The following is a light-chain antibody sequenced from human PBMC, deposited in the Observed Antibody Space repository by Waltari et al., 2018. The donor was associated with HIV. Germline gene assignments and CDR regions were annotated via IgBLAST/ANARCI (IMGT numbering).Light chain of an antibody. CDR1: SSNIGTNA. Sequence: QSVLTQPPSVSEAPRQRVTISCSGSSSNIGTNAVTWYQQLPGKAPKLLIYYNDLRPPGVSDRFSGSKSCNSASLAISGLQSEDEADYFCAAWDDSLNDYVFGTVTKVTVL. CDR3: AAWDDSLNDYV. CDR2: YND. J-gene: IGLJ1*01. V-gene: IGLV1-36*01.